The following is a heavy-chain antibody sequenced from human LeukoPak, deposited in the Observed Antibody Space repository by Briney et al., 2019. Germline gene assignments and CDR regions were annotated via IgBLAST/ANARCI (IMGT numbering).Heavy chain of an antibody. CDR1: GGSISSHY. CDR2: MYYSGSS. V-gene: IGHV4-59*11. Sequence: SETLSLTCTVSGGSISSHYWSWIRQPPGKGLEWIGYMYYSGSSKYNPSLKSRVTISVDTSKNQFSLKLSSVTAADTAVYFCARADSANYYDSGRYFYYFYMDVWGRGTTVTVSS. D-gene: IGHD3-10*01. J-gene: IGHJ6*03. CDR3: ARADSANYYDSGRYFYYFYMDV.